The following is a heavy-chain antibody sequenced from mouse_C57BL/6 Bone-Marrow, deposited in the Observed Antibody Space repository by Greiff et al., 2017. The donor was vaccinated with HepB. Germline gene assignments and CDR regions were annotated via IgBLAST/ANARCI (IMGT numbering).Heavy chain of an antibody. CDR3: ARHDWEGAWFAY. CDR1: EYEFPSHD. V-gene: IGHV5-2*01. J-gene: IGHJ3*01. Sequence: EVKLMESGGGLVQPGESLKLSCESNEYEFPSHDMSWVRKTPEKRLELVAAINSDGGSTYYPDTMERRFIISRDNTKKTLYLQMSSLRSEDTALYYWARHDWEGAWFAYWGQGTLVTVSA. D-gene: IGHD4-1*01. CDR2: INSDGGST.